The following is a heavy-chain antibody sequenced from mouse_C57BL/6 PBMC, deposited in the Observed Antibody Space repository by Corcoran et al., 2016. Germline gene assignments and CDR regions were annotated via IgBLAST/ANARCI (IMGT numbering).Heavy chain of an antibody. J-gene: IGHJ4*01. D-gene: IGHD1-1*01. CDR2: INPNNGGT. CDR3: ASNYGGYYYAMDY. CDR1: GYTFTDSY. Sequence: EVQLQQSGPELVKPGASVKISCKASGYTFTDSYMNWVKQSHGQSLEWIGDINPNNGGTSYNQKFKGKATLTVDKSSSTAYMELRSLTSEDSAVYYCASNYGGYYYAMDYWGQGTSVTVSS. V-gene: IGHV1-26*01.